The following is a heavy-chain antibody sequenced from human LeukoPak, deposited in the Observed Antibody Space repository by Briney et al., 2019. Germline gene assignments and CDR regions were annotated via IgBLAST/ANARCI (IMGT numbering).Heavy chain of an antibody. D-gene: IGHD3-16*01. V-gene: IGHV4-31*03. CDR2: IYYSGST. J-gene: IGHJ4*02. Sequence: SETLSLTCTVSGGSISSGGYYWRWIRQHPGKGLEWIGYIYYSGSTYYNPSLKSRVTISVDTSKNQFSLKLSSVTAAGTAVYYCARYARGIFDYWGQGTLVTVSS. CDR1: GGSISSGGYY. CDR3: ARYARGIFDY.